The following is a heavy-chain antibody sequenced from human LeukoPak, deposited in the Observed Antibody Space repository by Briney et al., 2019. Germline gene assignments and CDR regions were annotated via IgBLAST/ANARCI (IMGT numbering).Heavy chain of an antibody. Sequence: SETLSLTCTVSGYAISSGYYWTWIRQPPGRGRGWIGTIFHSGSTYYNPSLKSRITISVDTSRNQFSLRLSSATAADTAVYYCARARIQQLVHNWFDPWGQGTLVTVSS. V-gene: IGHV4-38-2*02. CDR1: GYAISSGYY. CDR3: ARARIQQLVHNWFDP. J-gene: IGHJ5*02. D-gene: IGHD6-13*01. CDR2: IFHSGST.